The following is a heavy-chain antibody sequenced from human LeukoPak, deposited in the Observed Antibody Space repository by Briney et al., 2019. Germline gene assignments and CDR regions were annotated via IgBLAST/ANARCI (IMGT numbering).Heavy chain of an antibody. J-gene: IGHJ4*02. V-gene: IGHV3-11*05. CDR1: GFTFSDYY. D-gene: IGHD3-10*01. Sequence: GGSLRLSCAASGFTFSDYYMSWVRQAPGKGLEWVSYISKSSSSTNYADSVKGRFSISRDNAKNSLYLQLNSLTVEDTAVYYCARVRSSGSPLDYWGQGTLVTVSS. CDR3: ARVRSSGSPLDY. CDR2: ISKSSSST.